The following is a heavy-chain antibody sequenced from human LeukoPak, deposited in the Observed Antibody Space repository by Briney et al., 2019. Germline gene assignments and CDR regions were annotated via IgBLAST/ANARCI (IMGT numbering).Heavy chain of an antibody. D-gene: IGHD5-24*01. V-gene: IGHV3-66*02. CDR1: GFTVSSNY. J-gene: IGHJ4*02. CDR2: IYSGGST. Sequence: GGSLRLSCAASGFTVSSNYMSWVRQAPGKGLEWVSVIYSGGSTYYADSVKGRFTISRDNSKNTLHLQMNSLRAEDTAVYYCARDGDGYNPPYFDYWGQGTLVTVSS. CDR3: ARDGDGYNPPYFDY.